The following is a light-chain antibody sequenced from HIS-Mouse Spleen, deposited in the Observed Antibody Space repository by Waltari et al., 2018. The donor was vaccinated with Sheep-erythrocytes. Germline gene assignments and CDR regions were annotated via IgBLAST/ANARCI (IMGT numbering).Light chain of an antibody. CDR3: SSYAGSNNWV. CDR2: EVS. Sequence: QSALTQPPSASGSPGQSVTISCTGTSSAVAGYNYVSWYQQHPAKAPKLMIYEVSTRPSGVPDRFSGSKSGNTASLTVSGLQAEDEADYYCSSYAGSNNWVFGGGTKLTVL. J-gene: IGLJ3*02. CDR1: SSAVAGYNY. V-gene: IGLV2-8*01.